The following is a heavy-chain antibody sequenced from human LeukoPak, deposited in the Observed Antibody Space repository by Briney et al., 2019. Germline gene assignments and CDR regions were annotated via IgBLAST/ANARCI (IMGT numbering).Heavy chain of an antibody. Sequence: GGSLRLSCAASGFSFSTYAMGWVRQAAGKGLEFVSSVGAGGGSTYYADSVKGRFAISRDNSASTLYLQMNSLRADDTAIYFCAIDPYSSGWMGGDYFDYWGQGTLVTVSS. V-gene: IGHV3-23*01. CDR3: AIDPYSSGWMGGDYFDY. CDR2: VGAGGGST. CDR1: GFSFSTYA. D-gene: IGHD6-19*01. J-gene: IGHJ4*02.